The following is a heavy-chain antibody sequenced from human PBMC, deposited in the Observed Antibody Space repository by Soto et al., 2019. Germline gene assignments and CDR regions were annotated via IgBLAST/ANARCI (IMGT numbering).Heavy chain of an antibody. D-gene: IGHD2-15*01. Sequence: PGGSLRLSCAASGFTFTRYIMNWVRQAPGRGLEWVSSISCTTNYIYYGDSVKGRFTASRDNSKNTLYLQMNSLRAEETAEYYCARVDCTGGSCRPYYYYPMDVWGPGTTVTVSS. V-gene: IGHV3-21*01. CDR1: GFTFTRYI. J-gene: IGHJ6*02. CDR2: ISCTTNYI. CDR3: ARVDCTGGSCRPYYYYPMDV.